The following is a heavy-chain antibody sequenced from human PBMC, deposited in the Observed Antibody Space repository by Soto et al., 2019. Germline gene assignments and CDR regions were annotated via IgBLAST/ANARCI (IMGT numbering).Heavy chain of an antibody. CDR2: IYQVERT. D-gene: IGHD5-12*01. V-gene: IGHV4-4*02. Sequence: SETLSLTYAVSGGSISSVHWWTWISRPTGKGLEWIGEIYQVERTAYKPSLKSRVTITMDKSKSLLYPTLLSVTAADTAVYYCTRRPRRKISGGIDYWGLGTLVTVSS. CDR1: GGSISSVHW. CDR3: TRRPRRKISGGIDY. J-gene: IGHJ4*02.